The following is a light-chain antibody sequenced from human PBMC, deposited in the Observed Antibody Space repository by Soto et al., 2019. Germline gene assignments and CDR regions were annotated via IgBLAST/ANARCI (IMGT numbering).Light chain of an antibody. V-gene: IGLV2-8*01. Sequence: QSVLTQPHSASGSAGHSVTICGIGTSSDVGAYYSVSWYQQHPGRAPKLIIHEVTKRPSAVPDRFSASKSGSTASLTVSGVQAKDKADFYCSSHGGDGGGANFSVFRTGTKVTVL. CDR2: EVT. CDR3: SSHGGDGGGANFSV. CDR1: SSDVGAYYS. J-gene: IGLJ1*01.